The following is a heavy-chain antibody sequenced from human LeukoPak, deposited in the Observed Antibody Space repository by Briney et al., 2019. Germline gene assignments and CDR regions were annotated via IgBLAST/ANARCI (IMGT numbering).Heavy chain of an antibody. CDR3: ARAKGVYDFWSGYQLFDP. CDR1: GGSISSYY. V-gene: IGHV4-59*01. D-gene: IGHD3-3*01. J-gene: IGHJ5*02. Sequence: PSETLSLTCTVSGGSISSYYWSWIRQPPGKGLDWIGYIYYSGSTNYNPSLKSRVTISVDTSKNQFSLKLSSVTAADTAVYYCARAKGVYDFWSGYQLFDPWGQGTLVTVSS. CDR2: IYYSGST.